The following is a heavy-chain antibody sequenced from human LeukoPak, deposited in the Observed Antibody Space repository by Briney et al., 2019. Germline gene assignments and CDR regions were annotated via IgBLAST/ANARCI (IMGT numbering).Heavy chain of an antibody. CDR1: GGSISSGGYY. Sequence: PSETLSLTCTVSGGSISSGGYYWSWIRQHPGTGLEWIGYIYYSGSTYYNPSLKSRVTISVDTSKNQFSLKLSSVTAADTAVYYCARDRMVRGGKYYFDYWGQGTLVTVSS. CDR2: IYYSGST. J-gene: IGHJ4*02. CDR3: ARDRMVRGGKYYFDY. V-gene: IGHV4-31*03. D-gene: IGHD3-10*01.